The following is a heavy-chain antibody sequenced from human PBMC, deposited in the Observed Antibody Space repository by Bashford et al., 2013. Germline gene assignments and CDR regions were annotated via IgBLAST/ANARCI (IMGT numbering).Heavy chain of an antibody. CDR3: ARENPLSEQYHLLFGSHFGLDV. V-gene: IGHV3-9*01. Sequence: SLRLSCAASGFTFDDFAMHWVRQAPGKGLEWVSGISWNSGSIDYADSVKGRFTISRDNANDLLFLQIHSLRVEDSAVYFCARENPLSEQYHLLFGSHFGLDVWGRGTTVTVSS. J-gene: IGHJ6*02. CDR1: GFTFDDFA. D-gene: IGHD2-2*01. CDR2: ISWNSGSI.